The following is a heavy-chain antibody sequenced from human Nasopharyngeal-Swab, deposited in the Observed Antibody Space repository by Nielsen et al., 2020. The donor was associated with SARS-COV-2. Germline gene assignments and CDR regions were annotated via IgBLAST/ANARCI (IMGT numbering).Heavy chain of an antibody. D-gene: IGHD1-26*01. CDR3: ARDARWELLGAFDI. Sequence: SDTLSLTCTVSGYSISSGYYWGWIRQPPGKGLEWIGSIYHSGSTYYNPSLKSRVTISVDTSKNQFSLKLSSVTAADTAVYYCARDARWELLGAFDIWGQGTMVTVSS. V-gene: IGHV4-38-2*02. CDR1: GYSISSGYY. J-gene: IGHJ3*02. CDR2: IYHSGST.